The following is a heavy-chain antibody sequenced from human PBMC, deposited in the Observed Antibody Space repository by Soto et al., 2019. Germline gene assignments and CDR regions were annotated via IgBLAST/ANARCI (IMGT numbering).Heavy chain of an antibody. CDR1: GGSIRSNHYY. V-gene: IGHV4-39*07. CDR3: ARRVTTPLNYLDS. J-gene: IGHJ4*02. D-gene: IGHD1-1*01. CDR2: LYDDGST. Sequence: QLQLQESGPGLVKPSETLSLTCTVSGGSIRSNHYYWGWIRQPPGKGLEWIGSLYDDGSTYFNPSLKSRVTIAVDTPKKQFSLKLSSVTAADTAVYYCARRVTTPLNYLDSWGQGTLVTVSS.